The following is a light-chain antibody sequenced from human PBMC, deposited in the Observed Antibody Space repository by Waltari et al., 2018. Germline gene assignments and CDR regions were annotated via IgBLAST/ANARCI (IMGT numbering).Light chain of an antibody. CDR1: SGHSTYA. J-gene: IGLJ3*02. CDR2: LNGDGSH. CDR3: QTWGPGIRV. Sequence: QLVLTQSPSVSASLGASVKPTCTLSSGHSTYAIASHQHQSEKGPRYLMKLNGDGSHNKGDGIPDRFSGSSSGGERYLTISSLQSEDEADYYCQTWGPGIRVFGGGTKVTVL. V-gene: IGLV4-69*01.